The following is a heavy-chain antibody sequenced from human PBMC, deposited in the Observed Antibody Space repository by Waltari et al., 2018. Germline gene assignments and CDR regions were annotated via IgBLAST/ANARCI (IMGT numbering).Heavy chain of an antibody. V-gene: IGHV3-53*02. CDR2: IYSNGNT. Sequence: EVQVVETGGDLIQPGGSLRLSCAVSGFTVSYNYMNWVGQAPGKGLGWVSTIYSNGNTYYADAVKGRFTISTDAAKNTLYLQMNSLRDEDTAIYYCARMGRESYYYFDYWGQGTLVTVST. CDR3: ARMGRESYYYFDY. D-gene: IGHD1-26*01. J-gene: IGHJ4*02. CDR1: GFTVSYNY.